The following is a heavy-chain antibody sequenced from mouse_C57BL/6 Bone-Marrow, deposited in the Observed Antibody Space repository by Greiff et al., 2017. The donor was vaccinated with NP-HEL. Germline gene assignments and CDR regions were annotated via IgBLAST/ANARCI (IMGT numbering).Heavy chain of an antibody. CDR3: ARDRPRTPYYCSLDD. Sequence: EVQRVESEGGLVQPGSSMKLSCTASGFTFSDYYMAWVRQVPEKGLEWVANINYDGSSTYYLDSLKSRFIISRDNAKNILYLQMSSLKSEDTATYYCARDRPRTPYYCSLDDWGQGTSVTVSS. CDR1: GFTFSDYY. D-gene: IGHD2-10*02. V-gene: IGHV5-16*01. J-gene: IGHJ4*01. CDR2: INYDGSST.